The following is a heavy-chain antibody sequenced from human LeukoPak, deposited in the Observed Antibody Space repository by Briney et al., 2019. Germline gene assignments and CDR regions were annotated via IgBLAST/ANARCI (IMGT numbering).Heavy chain of an antibody. CDR2: ISSSSSYI. CDR3: ARALTYYYGSGSLRY. V-gene: IGHV3-21*01. CDR1: GFTFSSYS. D-gene: IGHD3-10*01. Sequence: GGSLRLSCAASGFTFSSYSMNWVRQAPGKGLEWVSSISSSSSYIYYADSVKGRFTISRDNAKNSLYLQMNSLRAEDTAVYYCARALTYYYGSGSLRYWGQGTLVTVSS. J-gene: IGHJ4*02.